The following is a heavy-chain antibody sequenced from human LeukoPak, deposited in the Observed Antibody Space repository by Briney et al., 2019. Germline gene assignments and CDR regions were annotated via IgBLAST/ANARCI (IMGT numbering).Heavy chain of an antibody. CDR2: IYSGGST. Sequence: PGGSLRLSCAASGFTVSSNYMSWVRQAPGKGLEWVSVIYSGGSTYYADSVKGRFTISRDNSKNTLYLQMNSLRAEDTAVYYCARGHSSSWSYYYYYGMDVWGQGTTVTVSS. CDR3: ARGHSSSWSYYYYYGMDV. J-gene: IGHJ6*02. CDR1: GFTVSSNY. V-gene: IGHV3-66*01. D-gene: IGHD6-13*01.